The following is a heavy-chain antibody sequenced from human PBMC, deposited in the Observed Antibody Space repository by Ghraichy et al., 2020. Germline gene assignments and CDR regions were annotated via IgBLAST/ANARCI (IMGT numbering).Heavy chain of an antibody. J-gene: IGHJ5*02. V-gene: IGHV3-21*01. Sequence: GESLNISCAASGFTFSSYRMNWVRQAPGKGLEWVSSISSSSSYIYYADSVKGRFTISRDNAKNSLYLQMHSLRAEDTAVYYCAGGELYNWFDPWGQGTLVTVSS. CDR2: ISSSSSYI. D-gene: IGHD1-7*01. CDR3: AGGELYNWFDP. CDR1: GFTFSSYR.